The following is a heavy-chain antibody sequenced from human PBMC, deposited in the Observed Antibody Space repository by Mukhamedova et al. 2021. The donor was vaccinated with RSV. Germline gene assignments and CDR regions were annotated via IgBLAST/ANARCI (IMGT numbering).Heavy chain of an antibody. J-gene: IGHJ4*01. CDR1: GFTFSSYA. D-gene: IGHD6-13*01. CDR3: ARCLEQQLVPIDY. CDR2: ISYDGSNK. Sequence: GFTFSSYAMHWVRQAPGKGLEWVAVISYDGSNKYYADSVKGRFTISRDNSKNTLYLQMNSLRAEDTAVYYCARCLEQQLVPIDY. V-gene: IGHV3-30-3*01.